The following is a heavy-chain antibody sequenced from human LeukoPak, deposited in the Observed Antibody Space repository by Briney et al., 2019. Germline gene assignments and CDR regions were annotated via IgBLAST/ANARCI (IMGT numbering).Heavy chain of an antibody. J-gene: IGHJ6*03. D-gene: IGHD1-26*01. CDR1: GFTFSSYW. V-gene: IGHV3-7*01. Sequence: GGSLRLSCAASGFTFSSYWMGWVRQAPGKGLEWVANIKQDGSEKYYVDSVKGRFTISRDNAKNSLYLQMNSLRAEDTAVYYCARETSGSYYGQQYYYYYMDVWGKGTTVTVSS. CDR2: IKQDGSEK. CDR3: ARETSGSYYGQQYYYYYMDV.